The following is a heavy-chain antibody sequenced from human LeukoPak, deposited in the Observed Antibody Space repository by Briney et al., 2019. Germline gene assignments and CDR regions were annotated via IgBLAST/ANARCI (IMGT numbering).Heavy chain of an antibody. CDR1: GFTFSNYW. CDR2: IKQDGSEK. D-gene: IGHD6-13*01. V-gene: IGHV3-7*03. Sequence: GGSLRLSCAASGFTFSNYWMSWVRQAPGKGLEWVANIKQDGSEKYYVDSVKGRFTISRDNAKNSLYLQMNSLRAEDTAVYYCARDIAAAGTELFDYWGQGTLVTVSS. CDR3: ARDIAAAGTELFDY. J-gene: IGHJ4*02.